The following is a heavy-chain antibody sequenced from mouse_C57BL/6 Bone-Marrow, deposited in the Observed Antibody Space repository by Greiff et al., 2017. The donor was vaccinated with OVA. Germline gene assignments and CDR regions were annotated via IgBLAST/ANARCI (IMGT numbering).Heavy chain of an antibody. D-gene: IGHD2-12*01. Sequence: VQLQQSGAELVKPGASVKLSCTASGFNIKDYYMHWVKQRTEQGLEWIGRIDPEDGETKYAPKFQGKATITADTSSNTAYLQVSSLTSEDTAVYYCARRYYMRAWFAYWGQGTLVTVSA. CDR3: ARRYYMRAWFAY. CDR1: GFNIKDYY. V-gene: IGHV14-2*01. CDR2: IDPEDGET. J-gene: IGHJ3*01.